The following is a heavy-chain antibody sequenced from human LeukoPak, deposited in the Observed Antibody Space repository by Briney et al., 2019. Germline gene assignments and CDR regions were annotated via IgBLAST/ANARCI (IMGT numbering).Heavy chain of an antibody. J-gene: IGHJ4*02. CDR2: ISSSGSTI. Sequence: GGSLILSCAASGFTFSSYEMNWVRQAPGKGLEWVSYISSSGSTIYYADSVKGRFTISRDNAKNSLYLQMNSLRAEDTADYCARARLEGIAAAGTWFDYWGQGTLVTVSS. V-gene: IGHV3-48*03. CDR1: GFTFSSYE. CDR3: ARARLEGIAAAGTWFDY. D-gene: IGHD6-13*01.